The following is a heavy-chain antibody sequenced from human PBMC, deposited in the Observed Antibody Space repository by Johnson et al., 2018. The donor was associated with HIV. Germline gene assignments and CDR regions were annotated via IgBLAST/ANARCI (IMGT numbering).Heavy chain of an antibody. J-gene: IGHJ3*02. D-gene: IGHD1-1*01. Sequence: VHLVESGGGVVQPGRSLRLSCAASGFTFSNYAMHWVRQAPGKGLEWVAVIWYDGSNNYYADSVKGRFTISKDNSRNTLFLHMNSLRGEDTAVYYCARAGQRYTLTTRPGSFDIWGQGTMVTVSS. CDR3: ARAGQRYTLTTRPGSFDI. CDR1: GFTFSNYA. V-gene: IGHV3-33*01. CDR2: IWYDGSNN.